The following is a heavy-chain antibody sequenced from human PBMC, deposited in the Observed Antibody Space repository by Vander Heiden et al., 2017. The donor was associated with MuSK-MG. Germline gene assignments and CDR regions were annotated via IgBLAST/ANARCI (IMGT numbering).Heavy chain of an antibody. CDR1: GGSFSGYY. Sequence: QVQLQQWGAGLLKPSETLSLTCAVYGGSFSGYYWSWIRQPPGKGLEWIGETNHSGSTNYNPARKSRVTISVDTSKNQFSLKLRSVTAADTAVYYCAKVGYDFWSGYCVYWGQGTLVTVSS. CDR2: TNHSGST. D-gene: IGHD3-3*01. V-gene: IGHV4-34*01. J-gene: IGHJ4*02. CDR3: AKVGYDFWSGYCVY.